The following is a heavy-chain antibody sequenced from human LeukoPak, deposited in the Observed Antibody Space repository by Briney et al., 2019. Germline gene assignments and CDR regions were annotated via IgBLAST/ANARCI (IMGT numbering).Heavy chain of an antibody. Sequence: GGSLRLSCAASAFTFSSYWMSWVRQAPGKGLEWVANIKQDGSEKYYVDSVKGRFTISRDNAKNSLYLQMNSLRAEDTAVYYCARGSTLRFLEWPFDYWGQGTLVTVSS. CDR3: ARGSTLRFLEWPFDY. V-gene: IGHV3-7*01. CDR1: AFTFSSYW. CDR2: IKQDGSEK. D-gene: IGHD3-3*01. J-gene: IGHJ4*02.